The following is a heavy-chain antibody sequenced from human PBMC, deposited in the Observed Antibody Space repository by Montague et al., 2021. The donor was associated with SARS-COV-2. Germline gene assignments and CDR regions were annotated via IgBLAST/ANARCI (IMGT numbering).Heavy chain of an antibody. Sequence: SETLSLTCTVSGGSISSTTYRRGWIRQPPGKGLEWIGCIPYSGNTYYNPSLKSRVNMSVDTPKSQFSLNLTSVTAADTAVYYCARHYGSSLDSWGQGILVAVSS. D-gene: IGHD4-17*01. CDR1: GGSISSTTYR. V-gene: IGHV4-39*01. J-gene: IGHJ4*02. CDR3: ARHYGSSLDS. CDR2: IPYSGNT.